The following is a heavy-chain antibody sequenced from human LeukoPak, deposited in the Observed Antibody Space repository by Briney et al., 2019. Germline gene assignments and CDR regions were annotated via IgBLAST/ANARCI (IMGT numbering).Heavy chain of an antibody. CDR3: AKESDSGYHSEGPKT. V-gene: IGHV3-30*02. J-gene: IGHJ5*02. CDR1: GFVLSDYG. Sequence: GGSLRLSCTASGFVLSDYGMHWVRQAPGRGLEWVAFVRNDGSNEYYVGSVKGRFTISRDKSKNTLYLQMNSLRAEDTAVYSCAKESDSGYHSEGPKTWGLGTLVTVSS. CDR2: VRNDGSNE. D-gene: IGHD5-12*01.